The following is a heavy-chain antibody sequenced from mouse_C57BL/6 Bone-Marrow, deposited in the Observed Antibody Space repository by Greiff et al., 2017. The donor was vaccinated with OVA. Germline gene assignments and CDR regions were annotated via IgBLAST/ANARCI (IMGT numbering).Heavy chain of an antibody. CDR3: TTLTTVVAPYAMDY. Sequence: EVQLQQSGAELVRPGASVKLSCTASGFNIKDDYMHWVKQRPEQGLEWIGWIDPENGDTEYASKFQGKATITADTSSNTAYLQLSSLTSEDTAVYYCTTLTTVVAPYAMDYWGQGTSVTVSS. J-gene: IGHJ4*01. V-gene: IGHV14-4*01. CDR1: GFNIKDDY. CDR2: IDPENGDT. D-gene: IGHD1-1*01.